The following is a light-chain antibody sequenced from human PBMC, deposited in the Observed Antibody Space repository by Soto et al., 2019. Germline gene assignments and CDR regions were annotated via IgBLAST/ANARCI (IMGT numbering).Light chain of an antibody. CDR1: QSISTW. Sequence: DIQMTQSPSTLSASVGDRVAITCRASQSISTWLAWYQQKPGKVPKSLIYATSNLQSGVPSRFSGSGFGTEFTLTISSLQPEDFATYYCQQYNTYPITFGQGTRLEI. CDR3: QQYNTYPIT. CDR2: ATS. J-gene: IGKJ5*01. V-gene: IGKV1D-16*01.